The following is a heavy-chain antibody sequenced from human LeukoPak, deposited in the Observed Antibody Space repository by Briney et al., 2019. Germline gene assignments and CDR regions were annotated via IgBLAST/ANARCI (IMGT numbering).Heavy chain of an antibody. Sequence: SETLSLTCTVSGGSISSYYWSWIRQPPGKGLEWIGYIYYSGSTNYNPSLKSRVTISVDTSKNQFSLKLSSVTAADTAVYYCARHIAVAGAHRPEYFQHWGQGTLVTVSS. CDR1: GGSISSYY. CDR2: IYYSGST. CDR3: ARHIAVAGAHRPEYFQH. D-gene: IGHD6-19*01. V-gene: IGHV4-59*08. J-gene: IGHJ1*01.